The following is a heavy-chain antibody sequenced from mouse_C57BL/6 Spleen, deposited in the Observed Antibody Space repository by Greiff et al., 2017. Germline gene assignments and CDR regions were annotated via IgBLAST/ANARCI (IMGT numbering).Heavy chain of an antibody. CDR2: IYPGSGNT. D-gene: IGHD1-1*01. J-gene: IGHJ4*01. V-gene: IGHV1-66*01. Sequence: QVQLQQSGPELVKPGASVKISCKASGYSFTSYYIHWVKQRPGQGLEWIGWIYPGSGNTKYNEKFKGKATLTADTSSSTAYMQLSSLTSEDSAVYYCAKSFITTVVATGAMDYWGQGTSVTVSS. CDR3: AKSFITTVVATGAMDY. CDR1: GYSFTSYY.